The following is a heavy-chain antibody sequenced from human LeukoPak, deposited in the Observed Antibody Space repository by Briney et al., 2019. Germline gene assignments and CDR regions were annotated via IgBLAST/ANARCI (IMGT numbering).Heavy chain of an antibody. V-gene: IGHV4-59*08. CDR3: ARRRGYSYGPYYYYGMDV. J-gene: IGHJ6*02. CDR1: GGSISSYY. CDR2: IYYSGST. D-gene: IGHD5-18*01. Sequence: SETLSLTCTVSGGSISSYYWSWIRQPPGKGLEWIGYIYYSGSTNYNPSLKSRVTISVDTSKNQFSLKLSSVTAADTAVYYCARRRGYSYGPYYYYGMDVWGQGTTVTVSS.